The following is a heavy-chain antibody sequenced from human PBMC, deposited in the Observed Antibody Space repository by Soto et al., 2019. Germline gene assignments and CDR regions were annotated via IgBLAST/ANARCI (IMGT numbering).Heavy chain of an antibody. Sequence: ASVKVSCKASGYTFSSYHMHWVRQAPGQGLEWMGVINPFYGETRYAQKFQGRVTMTRDTSTSTVYMELSSLRSEGTAVYYCARARGISFGYNYFDHWGQGTLVTSPQ. J-gene: IGHJ5*02. CDR3: ARARGISFGYNYFDH. D-gene: IGHD5-18*01. CDR1: GYTFSSYH. V-gene: IGHV1-46*01. CDR2: INPFYGET.